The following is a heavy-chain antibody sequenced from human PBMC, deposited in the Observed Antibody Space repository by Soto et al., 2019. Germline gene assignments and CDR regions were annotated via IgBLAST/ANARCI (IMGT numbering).Heavy chain of an antibody. Sequence: SETLSLTCSVSGASITDSFWSWIRQPPXGKLEWIGYISYTGYTKYNPSLSSPVSLSKDTSKNQISLTVYSVTAADTAVYYCAKLDAQTGELSAIDTFHIWGQGSADIVSS. D-gene: IGHD3-16*02. CDR3: AKLDAQTGELSAIDTFHI. CDR2: ISYTGYT. J-gene: IGHJ3*02. V-gene: IGHV4-59*12. CDR1: GASITDSF.